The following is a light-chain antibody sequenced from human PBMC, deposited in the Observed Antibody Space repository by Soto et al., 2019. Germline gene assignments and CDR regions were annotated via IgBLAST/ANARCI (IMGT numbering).Light chain of an antibody. Sequence: EIVMTQSPATLSVSPGERATLSCRASQSVSSNLAWYQRKPGQAPRLLICGASTRATGIPARFSGSGSGTEFTLTISSLQSEDFAVYYCQQYNNWPPLTFGGGTKVEIK. CDR1: QSVSSN. CDR3: QQYNNWPPLT. V-gene: IGKV3-15*01. CDR2: GAS. J-gene: IGKJ4*01.